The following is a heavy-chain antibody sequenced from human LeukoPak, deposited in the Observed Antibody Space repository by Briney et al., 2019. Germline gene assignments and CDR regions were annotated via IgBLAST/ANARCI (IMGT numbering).Heavy chain of an antibody. CDR1: GGSFSGYY. CDR3: ARGGRYSYGYVDY. J-gene: IGHJ4*02. D-gene: IGHD5-18*01. Sequence: SETLSLTCAVYGGSFSGYYWSCIRQPPGKGLEWIGEINHSGSTNYNPSLKSRVTISVDTSKNQFSLKLSSVTAADTAVYYCARGGRYSYGYVDYWGQGTPVTVSS. V-gene: IGHV4-34*01. CDR2: INHSGST.